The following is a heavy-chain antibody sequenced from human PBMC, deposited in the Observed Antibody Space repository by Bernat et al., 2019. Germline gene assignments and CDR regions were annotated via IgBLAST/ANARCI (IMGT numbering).Heavy chain of an antibody. V-gene: IGHV5-10-1*03. CDR2: IDPSDSYT. CDR1: GYSFTSYW. J-gene: IGHJ6*02. D-gene: IGHD2-2*01. CDR3: ARRFVCTSCHRGGMDV. Sequence: EVQLVQSGAEVKKPGESLRISCKGSGYSFTSYWISWVRQMPGKGLEWMGRIDPSDSYTNYSPSFQGHVNISADKAISTAYLQWSSLKASDTAMYYCARRFVCTSCHRGGMDVWGQGTTVTVSS.